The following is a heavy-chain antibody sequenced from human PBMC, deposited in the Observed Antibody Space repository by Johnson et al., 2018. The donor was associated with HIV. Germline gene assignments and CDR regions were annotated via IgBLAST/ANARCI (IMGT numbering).Heavy chain of an antibody. J-gene: IGHJ3*02. CDR1: GFTFSSYA. CDR2: ISGSGGST. Sequence: GSLRLSCAASGFTFSSYAMSWVRQAPGKGLEWVSTISGSGGSTYYADSVKGRFTISRKKASNFLSLRVHSLRPEDTALYSCAKPPREVTVVDAFDIWGQGTMVTVSS. V-gene: IGHV3-23*01. D-gene: IGHD4-23*01. CDR3: AKPPREVTVVDAFDI.